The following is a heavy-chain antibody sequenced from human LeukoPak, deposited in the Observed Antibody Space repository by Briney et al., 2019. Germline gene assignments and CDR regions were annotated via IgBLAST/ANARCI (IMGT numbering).Heavy chain of an antibody. CDR3: ARLSGGWYGDPIPHFDY. Sequence: SETLSLTCAVSGGSISSGGYSWSWIRQPPGKGLEWIGYIYHSGSTYYNPSLKSRVTISVDRSKNQFSLKLSSVTAADTAVYYCARLSGGWYGDPIPHFDYWGQGTLVTVSS. J-gene: IGHJ4*02. CDR2: IYHSGST. CDR1: GGSISSGGYS. D-gene: IGHD6-19*01. V-gene: IGHV4-30-2*01.